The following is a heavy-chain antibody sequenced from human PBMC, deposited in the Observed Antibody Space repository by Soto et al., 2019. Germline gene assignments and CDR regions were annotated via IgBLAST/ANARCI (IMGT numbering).Heavy chain of an antibody. CDR2: ISGSGGST. CDR1: GFTFSSYA. Sequence: SGGFLRLSCAASGFTFSSYAMSWVRQAPGKGLEWVSAISGSGGSTYYADSVKGRFTISRDNSKNTLYLQMNSPRAEDTAVYYCAKDGAPQGYDILTGYYKVVSYYFDYWGQGTLVTVSS. D-gene: IGHD3-9*01. V-gene: IGHV3-23*01. J-gene: IGHJ4*02. CDR3: AKDGAPQGYDILTGYYKVVSYYFDY.